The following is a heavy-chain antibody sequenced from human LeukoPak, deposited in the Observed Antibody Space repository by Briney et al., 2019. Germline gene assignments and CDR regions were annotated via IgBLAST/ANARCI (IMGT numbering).Heavy chain of an antibody. J-gene: IGHJ5*02. CDR3: ARANEVAGRGVGWFDP. Sequence: GGSLRLSCAASGFTFSSYAMHWVRQAPGKGLEWVAVISYDGSNKYYADSVKGRFIISRDNSKNTLYLQMNSLRAEDTAVYYCARANEVAGRGVGWFDPWGQGTLVTVSS. V-gene: IGHV3-30-3*01. CDR2: ISYDGSNK. CDR1: GFTFSSYA. D-gene: IGHD6-19*01.